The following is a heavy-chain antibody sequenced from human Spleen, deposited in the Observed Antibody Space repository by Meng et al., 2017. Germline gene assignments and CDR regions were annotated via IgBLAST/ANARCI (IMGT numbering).Heavy chain of an antibody. CDR1: GGSVSDYY. V-gene: IGHV4-34*01. Sequence: QVPVQQWGEGLWKPSETLSLTCVVSGGSVSDYYWSWIRQPPGKGLEWIGEINHSGSTNYNPSLESRATISVDTSQNNLSLKLSSVTAADSAVYYCARGPTTMAHDFDYWGQGTLVTVSS. CDR3: ARGPTTMAHDFDY. D-gene: IGHD4-11*01. CDR2: INHSGST. J-gene: IGHJ4*02.